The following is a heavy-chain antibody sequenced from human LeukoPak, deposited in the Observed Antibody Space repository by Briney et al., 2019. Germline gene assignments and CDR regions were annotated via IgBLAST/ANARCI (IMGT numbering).Heavy chain of an antibody. CDR3: AREGPKSAWSDY. Sequence: PGGSLRLSCAASGFTFSSSWMYWVRQAPGKGLVWVSRINNDGTTTTDADSVKGRFTISRDNAKNTLYLQMNSLRAEDTAVYYCAREGPKSAWSDYWGQGTLVTVSS. V-gene: IGHV3-74*01. CDR2: INNDGTTT. J-gene: IGHJ4*02. CDR1: GFTFSSSW. D-gene: IGHD3-3*01.